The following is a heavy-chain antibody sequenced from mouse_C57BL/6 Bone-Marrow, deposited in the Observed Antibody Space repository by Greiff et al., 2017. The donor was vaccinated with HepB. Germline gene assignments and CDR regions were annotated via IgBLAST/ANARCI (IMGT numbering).Heavy chain of an antibody. J-gene: IGHJ3*01. V-gene: IGHV5-16*01. CDR1: GFTFSDYY. Sequence: EVQLQQSEGGLVQPGSSMKLSCTASGFTFSDYYMAWVRQVPEKGLEWVANINYDGSSTYYLDSLKSRFIISRDNAKNILYLQMSSLKSEDTATYYCARAVGAWFAYWGQGTLVTVSA. CDR3: ARAVGAWFAY. D-gene: IGHD1-1*02. CDR2: INYDGSST.